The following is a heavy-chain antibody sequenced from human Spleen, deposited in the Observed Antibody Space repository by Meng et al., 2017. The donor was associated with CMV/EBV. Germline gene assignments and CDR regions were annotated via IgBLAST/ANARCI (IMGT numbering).Heavy chain of an antibody. V-gene: IGHV1-46*01. Sequence: ASVKVSCKASGYTFTGYYMHWVRQAPGQGLEWMGWINPSGGYTTYAQRFQGRVTMTTDTSTSTAYMELRSLTFEDTAVYYCARDAPGDTGVTTPYGMDVWGQGTTVTVSS. D-gene: IGHD4-23*01. CDR3: ARDAPGDTGVTTPYGMDV. CDR1: GYTFTGYY. J-gene: IGHJ6*02. CDR2: INPSGGYT.